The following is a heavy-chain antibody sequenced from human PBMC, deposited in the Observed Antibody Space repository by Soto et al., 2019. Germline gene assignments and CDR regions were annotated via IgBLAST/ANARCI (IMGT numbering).Heavy chain of an antibody. CDR2: INSDRSST. CDR1: GFTFSSYS. CDR3: ARGGLVVYSNLNWFDP. Sequence: PGGSLRLSCAASGFTFSSYSMNWVRQAPGKGLEWVSCINSDRSSTSYADSVKGRFTISRDNAKNTLYLQMNSLRAEDTAVYYCARGGLVVYSNLNWFDPWGQGTLVTVSS. J-gene: IGHJ5*02. V-gene: IGHV3-74*01. D-gene: IGHD4-4*01.